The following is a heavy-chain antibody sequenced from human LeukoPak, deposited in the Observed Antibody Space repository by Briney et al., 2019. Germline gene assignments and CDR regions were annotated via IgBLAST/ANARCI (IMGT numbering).Heavy chain of an antibody. Sequence: ASVKVSCKASGGTFSSYGISWVRQAPGQGLEWMGWISAYNGNTNYAQKLQGRVTLTRDMSTSTDYLELSSLRSEDTAVYYCARDNSVRDEAWWFNPWGQGTLVTVSS. CDR2: ISAYNGNT. V-gene: IGHV1-18*01. D-gene: IGHD5-24*01. CDR3: ARDNSVRDEAWWFNP. CDR1: GGTFSSYG. J-gene: IGHJ5*02.